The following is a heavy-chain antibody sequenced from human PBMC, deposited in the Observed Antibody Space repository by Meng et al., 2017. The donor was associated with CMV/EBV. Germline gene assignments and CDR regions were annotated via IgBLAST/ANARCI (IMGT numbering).Heavy chain of an antibody. D-gene: IGHD3-10*01. CDR2: ISYDGSNK. CDR1: GFTFSSYA. Sequence: GGSLRLSCAASGFTFSSYAMSWVRQAPGKGLEWVAVISYDGSNKYYADSVKGRFTISRDNSKNTLYLQMNSLRAEDTAVYYCARDYYGSGTDGFDYWGQGTLVTVSS. V-gene: IGHV3-30-3*01. CDR3: ARDYYGSGTDGFDY. J-gene: IGHJ4*02.